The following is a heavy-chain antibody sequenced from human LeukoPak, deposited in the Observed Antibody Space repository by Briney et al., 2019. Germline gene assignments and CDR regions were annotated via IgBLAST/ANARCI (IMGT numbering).Heavy chain of an antibody. Sequence: SETLSLTCTVSGYSISSGYYWGWIRQPPGKGLEWIGSIYHSGSTYYNPSLKSRVTISVDTSKNQFSLKLSSVTAADTAVYYCARHGEGSSYGYSTYYYYYGMDVWGQGTTVTVSS. J-gene: IGHJ6*02. CDR2: IYHSGST. CDR1: GYSISSGYY. D-gene: IGHD5-18*01. V-gene: IGHV4-38-2*02. CDR3: ARHGEGSSYGYSTYYYYYGMDV.